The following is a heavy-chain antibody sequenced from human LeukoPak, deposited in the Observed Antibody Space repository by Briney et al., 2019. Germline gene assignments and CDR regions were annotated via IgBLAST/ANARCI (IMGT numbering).Heavy chain of an antibody. D-gene: IGHD4-11*01. CDR3: AREGLPYSGDH. Sequence: PGGSLRLSCAASGFSFSTYWMRWARQTSGKGLEWVANIKGDGSEINYVDSVKGRFTISRDNAKNSLSLQMNSLTADDTGVYYCAREGLPYSGDHWGQGTLVTVSS. CDR1: GFSFSTYW. J-gene: IGHJ4*02. V-gene: IGHV3-7*01. CDR2: IKGDGSEI.